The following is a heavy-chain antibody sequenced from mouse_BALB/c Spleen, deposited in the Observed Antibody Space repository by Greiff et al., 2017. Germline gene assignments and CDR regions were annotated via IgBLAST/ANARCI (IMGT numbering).Heavy chain of an antibody. Sequence: VQLQQSGAELVRPGASVTLSCKASGYTFTDYEMHWVKQTPVHGLEWIGAIDPETGGTAYNQKFKGKATLTADKSSSTAYMELRSLTSEDSAVYYCTRSYDTKTPYYAMDYWGQGTSVTVSS. D-gene: IGHD2-12*01. CDR1: GYTFTDYE. J-gene: IGHJ4*01. CDR3: TRSYDTKTPYYAMDY. V-gene: IGHV1-15*01. CDR2: IDPETGGT.